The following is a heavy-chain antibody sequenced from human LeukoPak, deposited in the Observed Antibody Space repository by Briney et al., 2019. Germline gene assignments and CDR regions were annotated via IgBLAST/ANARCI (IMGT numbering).Heavy chain of an antibody. Sequence: SETLSLTCTVSGGSISSYYWSWIRQPPGKGLERIGYIYYSGSTNYNPSLKSRVTISVDTSKSQFSLKLSSVTAADTAVYYCARQSRGACRSGSCYHGASDYWGQGTLVTVSS. CDR1: GGSISSYY. D-gene: IGHD2-15*01. J-gene: IGHJ4*02. CDR3: ARQSRGACRSGSCYHGASDY. CDR2: IYYSGST. V-gene: IGHV4-59*08.